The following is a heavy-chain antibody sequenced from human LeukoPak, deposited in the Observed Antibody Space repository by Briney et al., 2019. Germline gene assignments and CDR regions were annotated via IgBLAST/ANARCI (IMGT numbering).Heavy chain of an antibody. Sequence: GGSLRLSCAASGFTFDDYAMHWVRQAPGKGLEWVSGISWNSGRIGYADSVKGRFTISRDNAKNSLYLQMNSLRAEDTAVYYCARDFTAYASSGSGYYYYMDVWGKGTTVTVSS. D-gene: IGHD3-22*01. CDR2: ISWNSGRI. V-gene: IGHV3-9*01. CDR1: GFTFDDYA. CDR3: ARDFTAYASSGSGYYYYMDV. J-gene: IGHJ6*03.